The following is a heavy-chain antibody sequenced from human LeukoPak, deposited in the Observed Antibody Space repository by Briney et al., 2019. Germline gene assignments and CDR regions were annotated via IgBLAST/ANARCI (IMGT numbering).Heavy chain of an antibody. CDR2: IYSGGNT. V-gene: IGHV3-66*01. J-gene: IGHJ6*03. D-gene: IGHD4-17*01. CDR1: GFTFSINS. Sequence: GGSLRLSCTVSGFTFSINSMSWVRQAPGKGLEWVSFIYSGGNTHYSDSVKGRFTISRDNSKNTLYLQMNSLRAEDTAVYYCARDYAYYYYMDVWGKGTTVTVSS. CDR3: ARDYAYYYYMDV.